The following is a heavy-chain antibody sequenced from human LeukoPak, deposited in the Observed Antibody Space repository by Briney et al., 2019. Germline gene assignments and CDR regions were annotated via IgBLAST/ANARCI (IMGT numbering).Heavy chain of an antibody. CDR2: ISSSGSTI. Sequence: GGSLRLSCAASGFTFRDHYMSWTRQAPGKGLEWVSYISSSGSTIYYADSVKGRFTISRDNAKNSLYLQMNSLRAEDTAVYYYASGSRYNFWSGYYTAFDSWGQGTLVTVSS. V-gene: IGHV3-11*04. CDR3: ASGSRYNFWSGYYTAFDS. J-gene: IGHJ4*02. D-gene: IGHD3-3*01. CDR1: GFTFRDHY.